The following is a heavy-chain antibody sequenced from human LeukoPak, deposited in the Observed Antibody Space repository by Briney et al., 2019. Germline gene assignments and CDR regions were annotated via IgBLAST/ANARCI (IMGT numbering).Heavy chain of an antibody. CDR2: ISAYNGNT. J-gene: IGHJ4*02. CDR1: GYTFTSYG. CDR3: ARDESSYYYGSGSYFDY. D-gene: IGHD3-10*01. Sequence: PVASVKVSCKASGYTFTSYGISWVRQAPGQGLEWMGWISAYNGNTNYAQKLQGRVTMTTDTSTSTAYMELRSLRSDDTAVYYCARDESSYYYGSGSYFDYWGQGTLVTVSS. V-gene: IGHV1-18*01.